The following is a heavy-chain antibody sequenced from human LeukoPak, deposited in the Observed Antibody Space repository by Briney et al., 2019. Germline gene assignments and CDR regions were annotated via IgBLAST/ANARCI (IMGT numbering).Heavy chain of an antibody. CDR2: IYYSGST. V-gene: IGHV4-39*01. J-gene: IGHJ6*03. D-gene: IGHD3-3*01. CDR3: ASPRGDFWSGYYPMDA. Sequence: PSETLSLTCTVSGGSISSSSYYWRWIRQPPGKGVEWLWCIYYSGSTYYNPSLRSRVTISVDTSKNQFSLKLSSVTAADTAVYYCASPRGDFWSGYYPMDAWGKGTTVTVSS. CDR1: GGSISSSSYY.